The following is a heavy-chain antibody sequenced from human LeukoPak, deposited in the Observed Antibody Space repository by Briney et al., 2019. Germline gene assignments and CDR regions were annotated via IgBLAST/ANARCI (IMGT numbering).Heavy chain of an antibody. V-gene: IGHV3-21*01. Sequence: GGSLRLSCGASGFTFSFYWMTWVRQAPGKGLEWVSSISGGSTSIYYADSVKGRFTISRDNAKNSLYLQMNSLRAEDTAVYYCAKPVGNDYGDYWGQGTLVTVSS. CDR3: AKPVGNDYGDY. CDR2: ISGGSTSI. CDR1: GFTFSFYW. J-gene: IGHJ4*02.